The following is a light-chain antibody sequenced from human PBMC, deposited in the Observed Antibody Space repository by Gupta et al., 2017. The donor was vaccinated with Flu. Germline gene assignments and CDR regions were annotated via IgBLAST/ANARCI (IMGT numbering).Light chain of an antibody. J-gene: IGKJ1*01. CDR1: QSVSNN. Sequence: EIVMTQSPATLSVSPGERATPSCRTSQSVSNNLAWYQQKPGQAPRLLIYGASTRATGIPARFSGSRSGTEFTLTISSLQSEDFAVYYCQQYNNWPRTFGQGTKVEIK. CDR3: QQYNNWPRT. V-gene: IGKV3-15*01. CDR2: GAS.